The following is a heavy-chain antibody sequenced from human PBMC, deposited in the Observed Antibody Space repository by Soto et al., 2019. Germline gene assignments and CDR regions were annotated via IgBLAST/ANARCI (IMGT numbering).Heavy chain of an antibody. CDR3: ARGIVVVPAAAGVQFDY. J-gene: IGHJ4*01. D-gene: IGHD2-2*01. CDR2: MSAYNGNT. Sequence: GASVKVCCKASGCTFTSHGISWVRQAPGHGREWMGWMSAYNGNTNYAQKLQGRVTMTTDTSTRTAYMELRSLRSDDTAVYYCARGIVVVPAAAGVQFDYWGQGTLVAVSS. CDR1: GCTFTSHG. V-gene: IGHV1-18*01.